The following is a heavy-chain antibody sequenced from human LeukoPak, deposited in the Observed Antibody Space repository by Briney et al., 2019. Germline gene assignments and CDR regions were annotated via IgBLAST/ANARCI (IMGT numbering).Heavy chain of an antibody. J-gene: IGHJ3*02. D-gene: IGHD2-2*01. CDR2: INPNSGGT. Sequence: GASVKVSCKASGYTFTGYYMHWVRQAPGQGLEWMGWINPNSGGTNYAQKFQGRVTMTRDTSISTAYMELSRLRSDDTAVYYCAREGYCSSTSCPHDAFDIWGQGTMVTVSS. CDR3: AREGYCSSTSCPHDAFDI. V-gene: IGHV1-2*02. CDR1: GYTFTGYY.